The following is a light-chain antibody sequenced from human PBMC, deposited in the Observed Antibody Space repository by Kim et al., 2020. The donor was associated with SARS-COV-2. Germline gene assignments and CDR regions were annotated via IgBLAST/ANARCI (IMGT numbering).Light chain of an antibody. CDR3: QQYNNYPYT. J-gene: IGKJ2*01. Sequence: DIQMTQSPPTLSASVGDRVTITCRASQSISSWLAWYQQKPGKAPKPLIYKASSLESGVPSRFSGSGSGTEFTLTISSLQPDDFATYYCQQYNNYPYTFGQGTKLEI. CDR2: KAS. V-gene: IGKV1-5*03. CDR1: QSISSW.